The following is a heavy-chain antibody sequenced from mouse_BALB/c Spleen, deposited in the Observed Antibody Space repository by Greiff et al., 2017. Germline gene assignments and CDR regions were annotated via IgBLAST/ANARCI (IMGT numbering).Heavy chain of an antibody. CDR1: GYAFTNYW. J-gene: IGHJ2*01. Sequence: QVQLKESGAELVRPGTSVKISCKASGYAFTNYWLGWVKQRPGHGLEWIGDIYPGSGNTYYNEKFKGKATLTADKSSSTAYMQLSSLTSEDSAVYFCASYDSGYWGQGTTLTVSS. V-gene: IGHV1-63*01. CDR3: ASYDSGY. CDR2: IYPGSGNT. D-gene: IGHD2-12*01.